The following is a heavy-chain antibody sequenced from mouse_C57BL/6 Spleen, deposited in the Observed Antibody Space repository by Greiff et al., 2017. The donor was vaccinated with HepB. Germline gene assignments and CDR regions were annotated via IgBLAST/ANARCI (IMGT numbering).Heavy chain of an antibody. J-gene: IGHJ3*01. CDR2: ISSGSRTI. D-gene: IGHD2-4*01. V-gene: IGHV5-17*01. CDR1: GFTFSDYG. CDR3: ARGGYYDYDALFAY. Sequence: EVKLVESGGGLVKPGGSLKLSCAASGFTFSDYGMHWVRQAPEKGLEWVAYISSGSRTIYYADTVKGRFTISRDNAKNTLFLQMTSLRSEDTAMYYCARGGYYDYDALFAYWGQGTLVTVSA.